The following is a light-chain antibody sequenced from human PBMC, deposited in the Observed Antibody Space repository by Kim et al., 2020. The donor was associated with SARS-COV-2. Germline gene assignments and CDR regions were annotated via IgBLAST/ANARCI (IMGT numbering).Light chain of an antibody. CDR2: GAS. J-gene: IGKJ1*01. Sequence: SPGERATLSCRASQSVGSDYLAWYQQKRGQAPSLLIYGASTRATGIPDRFSGSGSGTAFTLTISRLEPEDFAVYYCQQYGNSPWTFGQGTKVDIK. CDR1: QSVGSDY. V-gene: IGKV3-20*01. CDR3: QQYGNSPWT.